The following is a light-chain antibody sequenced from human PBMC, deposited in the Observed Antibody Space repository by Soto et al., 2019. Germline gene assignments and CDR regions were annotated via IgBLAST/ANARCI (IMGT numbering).Light chain of an antibody. J-gene: IGLJ1*01. CDR3: TTSTSDSLYV. V-gene: IGLV2-14*01. Sequence: QSALTQPASVSGSPGQSITISCTGTSSDVGGSKYVSWYQHYPGKVPKLLINKVSNRPSGVSNRFYGSKSGNTASLTISGPLPEDEVDYFCTTSTSDSLYVFGTGTKVTVL. CDR1: SSDVGGSKY. CDR2: KVS.